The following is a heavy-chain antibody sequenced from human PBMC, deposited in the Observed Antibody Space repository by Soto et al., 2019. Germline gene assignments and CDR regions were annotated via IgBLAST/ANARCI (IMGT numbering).Heavy chain of an antibody. CDR3: VRGGHGSGSYLGSS. D-gene: IGHD3-10*01. CDR1: GFTFTTYW. J-gene: IGHJ5*02. CDR2: IRQDGGAQ. Sequence: PGGSLRLSCVASGFTFTTYWMSWVRQAPGKGLQWVANIRQDGGAQYYVDSVKGRFTISRDNAKNSVYLQMDSLRVGDTAVYYCVRGGHGSGSYLGSSWGQGILVTVSS. V-gene: IGHV3-7*03.